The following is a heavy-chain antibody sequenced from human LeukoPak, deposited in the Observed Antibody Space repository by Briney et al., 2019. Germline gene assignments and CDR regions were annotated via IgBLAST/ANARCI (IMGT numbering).Heavy chain of an antibody. CDR1: GFTFSSYA. CDR3: AKLDDYDYVWGSYRPLGFDY. Sequence: PGGSLRLSCAASGFTFSSYAMSWVRQAPGKGLEWVSAISGSGGSTYYADSVKGRFTISRDNSKNTLYLQMSSLRAEDTAVYYCAKLDDYDYVWGSYRPLGFDYWGQGTLVTVSS. J-gene: IGHJ4*02. CDR2: ISGSGGST. D-gene: IGHD3-16*02. V-gene: IGHV3-23*01.